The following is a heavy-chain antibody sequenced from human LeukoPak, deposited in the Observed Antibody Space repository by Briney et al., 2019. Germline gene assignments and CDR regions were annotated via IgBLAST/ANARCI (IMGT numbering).Heavy chain of an antibody. CDR2: IYSSGST. CDR1: GGSISSYY. Sequence: SETLSLTCTVSGGSISSYYWSWNRQPAGKGLEWIGRIYSSGSTNYNPSLKSRVTMSVDTSKNQFSLKLSSVTAADTAVYYCARDLHYYGSGIFDYWGQGTLVTVSS. CDR3: ARDLHYYGSGIFDY. J-gene: IGHJ4*02. D-gene: IGHD3-10*01. V-gene: IGHV4-4*07.